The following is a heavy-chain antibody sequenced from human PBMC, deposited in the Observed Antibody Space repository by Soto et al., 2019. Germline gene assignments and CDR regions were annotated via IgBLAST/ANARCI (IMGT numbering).Heavy chain of an antibody. J-gene: IGHJ6*01. Sequence: PSRTLSLTCATSGDSVSSNSAAWNGIRQSPSRGLEWLGRTYYRSKWYNGYAVSVKSRITINPDTSKNQFSLQLNSVTPEDTAVYYCARDLHFFDSSCQDHVNVFAIWGQRTTDTVSS. CDR2: TYYRSKWYN. V-gene: IGHV6-1*01. CDR3: ARDLHFFDSSCQDHVNVFAI. CDR1: GDSVSSNSAA. D-gene: IGHD3-22*01.